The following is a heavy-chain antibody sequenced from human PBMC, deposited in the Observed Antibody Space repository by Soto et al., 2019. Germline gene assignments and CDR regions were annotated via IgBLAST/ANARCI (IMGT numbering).Heavy chain of an antibody. Sequence: EVQLVESGGGLIKPGGSLRLSCAASGFTCSSYSMNWVRQAPGKGLEWVSSISSSSSYIYYADSVKGRFTISRDNAKNSLYLQMNSLRAEDTAVYYCARDSGGLDRDWYFDLWGRGTLVAVSS. CDR1: GFTCSSYS. J-gene: IGHJ2*01. CDR2: ISSSSSYI. CDR3: ARDSGGLDRDWYFDL. D-gene: IGHD3-16*01. V-gene: IGHV3-21*01.